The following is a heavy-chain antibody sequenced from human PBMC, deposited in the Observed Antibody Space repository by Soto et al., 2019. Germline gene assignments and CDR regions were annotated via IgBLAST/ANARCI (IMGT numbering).Heavy chain of an antibody. D-gene: IGHD3-10*01. V-gene: IGHV1-18*04. CDR3: ARALLWFGEFYPIDY. CDR2: ISAYNGNT. Sequence: ASVKVSCKASGYTFTSYGISWVRQAPGQGLEWMGWISAYNGNTNYAQKLQGRVTMTTDTSTSTAYMELRSLRSDDTAVYYCARALLWFGEFYPIDYWGQGTLVTVSS. CDR1: GYTFTSYG. J-gene: IGHJ4*02.